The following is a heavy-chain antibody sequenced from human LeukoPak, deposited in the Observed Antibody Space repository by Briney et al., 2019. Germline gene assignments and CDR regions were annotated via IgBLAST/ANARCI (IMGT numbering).Heavy chain of an antibody. CDR1: GGSISNNNW. D-gene: IGHD1-14*01. J-gene: IGHJ5*02. CDR2: IYHSGST. CDR3: ATSANHGWFDP. V-gene: IGHV4-4*02. Sequence: SETLSLTCTVSGGSISNNNWWNWVRQPPGKGLEWIGEIYHSGSTNYNPSLKSRITMSVDKSSNQFSLKLSSVTAADTAVYYCATSANHGWFDPWGQGTLVTVSS.